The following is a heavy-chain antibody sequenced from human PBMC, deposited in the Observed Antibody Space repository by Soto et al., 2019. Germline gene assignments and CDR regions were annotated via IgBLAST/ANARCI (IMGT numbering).Heavy chain of an antibody. CDR3: ARDLPVPAAPSLGYYGMDV. J-gene: IGHJ6*02. CDR2: INAGNGNT. CDR1: GYTFTSYA. D-gene: IGHD2-2*01. Sequence: GASVKVSCKASGYTFTSYAMHWVRQAPGQRLEWMGWINAGNGNTKYSQKFQGRVTITRDTSASTAYMELSSLRSEDTAVYYFARDLPVPAAPSLGYYGMDVWGQGTTVTVSS. V-gene: IGHV1-3*01.